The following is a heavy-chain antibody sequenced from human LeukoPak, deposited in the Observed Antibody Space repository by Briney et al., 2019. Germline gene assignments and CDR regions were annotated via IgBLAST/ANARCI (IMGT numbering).Heavy chain of an antibody. D-gene: IGHD1-1*01. J-gene: IGHJ5*02. Sequence: GGSLRLSCGASGFTISRYWMIWVRQAPGKGLEWVANIKQDGSERTYVDSVKGRFTISRDNAKNSLYLQMNSLRVEDTAMYYCARDGGTDWYDPWGQGTLVTVSS. CDR2: IKQDGSER. V-gene: IGHV3-7*01. CDR3: ARDGGTDWYDP. CDR1: GFTISRYW.